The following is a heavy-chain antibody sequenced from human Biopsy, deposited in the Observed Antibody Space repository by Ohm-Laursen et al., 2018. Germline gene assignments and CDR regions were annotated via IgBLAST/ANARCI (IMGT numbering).Heavy chain of an antibody. Sequence: SDTLSLTCIVSGGSISSDYWNWIRQTPGKGLEWIGYIYYSGSTNYNPSLKSRVTISVDTSKNQFSLRLNSVTAADTAVYYCARATNSTGWPYYYFYGMDVWGQGTTVTVSS. CDR2: IYYSGST. CDR1: GGSISSDY. V-gene: IGHV4-59*07. CDR3: ARATNSTGWPYYYFYGMDV. J-gene: IGHJ6*02. D-gene: IGHD2/OR15-2a*01.